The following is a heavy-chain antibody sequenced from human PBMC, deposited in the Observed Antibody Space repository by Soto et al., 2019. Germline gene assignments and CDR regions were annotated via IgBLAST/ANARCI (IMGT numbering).Heavy chain of an antibody. CDR3: ASRDIATRFDY. CDR1: GGSFTSNNW. CDR2: IHRTGST. J-gene: IGHJ4*02. Sequence: SETLSLTCAVSGGSFTSNNWWTWVRQPPGQGLEWIGEIHRTGSTNYNPSLKSRVTISLDKSENQFSLKVASLTAADTAVYYCASRDIATRFDYWGQGTLVTVSS. D-gene: IGHD6-13*01. V-gene: IGHV4-4*02.